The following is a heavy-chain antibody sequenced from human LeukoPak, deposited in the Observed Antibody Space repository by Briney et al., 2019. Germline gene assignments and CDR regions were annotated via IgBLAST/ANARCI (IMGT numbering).Heavy chain of an antibody. CDR1: GGTFSSYA. CDR3: AREGNYYGSGSYYDY. CDR2: IIPIFGTA. D-gene: IGHD3-10*01. J-gene: IGHJ4*02. Sequence: SVKVSCKASGGTFSSYAISWVRQAPGQGLEWMGGIIPIFGTANYAQKFQGRVTITADESTSTAYMELSSLRSEDTAVYYCAREGNYYGSGSYYDYWGQGTLVTVSS. V-gene: IGHV1-69*13.